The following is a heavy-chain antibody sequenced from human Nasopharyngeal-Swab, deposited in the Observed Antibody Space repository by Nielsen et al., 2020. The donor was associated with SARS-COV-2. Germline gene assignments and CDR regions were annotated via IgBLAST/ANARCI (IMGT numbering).Heavy chain of an antibody. J-gene: IGHJ4*02. CDR3: ARDWIGNFDY. D-gene: IGHD3-10*01. V-gene: IGHV3-30*04. Sequence: VRQAPGKGLEWVAVISYDGSNKYYADSVKGRFTISGDNSKNTLYLQMNSLRAEDTAVYYCARDWIGNFDYWGQGTLVTVSS. CDR2: ISYDGSNK.